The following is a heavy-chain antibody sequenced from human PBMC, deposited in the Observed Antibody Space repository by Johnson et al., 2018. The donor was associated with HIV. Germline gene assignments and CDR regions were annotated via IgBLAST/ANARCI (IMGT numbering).Heavy chain of an antibody. Sequence: GKGLEWVAVTSYDGSNKYYADSVKGRFTIPRDNSKNTLYLQMNSLRAEDTAVYYCAKSGLFVLVVYAPDVFDIWGQGTMVTVSS. J-gene: IGHJ3*02. D-gene: IGHD2-8*02. CDR2: TSYDGSNK. V-gene: IGHV3-30*18. CDR3: AKSGLFVLVVYAPDVFDI.